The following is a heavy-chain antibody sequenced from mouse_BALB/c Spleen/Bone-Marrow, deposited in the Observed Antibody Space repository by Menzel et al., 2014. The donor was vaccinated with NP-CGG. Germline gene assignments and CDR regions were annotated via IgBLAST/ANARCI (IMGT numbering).Heavy chain of an antibody. CDR1: GYTFTSYW. Sequence: VQVVESGAELMKPGASVKISCQATGYTFTSYWIEWVQRRPGHGLEWIGEILPGSGITNYNEKFKGKATFTADTSSNTAYMQLSSLTSEDSAVYYCARSPYWGQGTLVTVSA. V-gene: IGHV1-9*01. J-gene: IGHJ3*01. CDR2: ILPGSGIT. CDR3: ARSPY.